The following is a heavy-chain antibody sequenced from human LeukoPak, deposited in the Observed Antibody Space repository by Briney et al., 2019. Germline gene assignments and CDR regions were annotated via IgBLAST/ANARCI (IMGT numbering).Heavy chain of an antibody. J-gene: IGHJ4*02. D-gene: IGHD6-19*01. V-gene: IGHV3-23*01. CDR1: GSASSSYA. CDR3: AKGFLGGTDQYFDS. CDR2: IGSGGGST. Sequence: SGGSLRLSCEASGSASSSYAMNWVRQAPGKGLEWVSAIGSGGGSTDYADSVQGRFTISRDNSKSTLYLQMNSLRAEDTAVYYCAKGFLGGTDQYFDSWGQGTLVTVSS.